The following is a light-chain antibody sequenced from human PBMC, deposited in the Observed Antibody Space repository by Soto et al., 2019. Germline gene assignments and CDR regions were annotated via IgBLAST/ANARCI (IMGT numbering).Light chain of an antibody. CDR2: KAS. V-gene: IGKV1-5*03. CDR3: QQYSSYPWT. Sequence: DIQMTQSPSTLSASVGDRVTITCRASQSIKSWLAWYQQKPGKAPKLLIYKASNLESGVPSRFSGSGSGTEFTLTISSLQPDDFATYYCQQYSSYPWTFGQGTKVEI. J-gene: IGKJ1*01. CDR1: QSIKSW.